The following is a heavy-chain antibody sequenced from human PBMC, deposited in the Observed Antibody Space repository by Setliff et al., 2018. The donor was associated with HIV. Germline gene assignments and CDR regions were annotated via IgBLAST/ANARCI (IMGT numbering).Heavy chain of an antibody. CDR2: IYYSGTT. Sequence: KPSETLSLTCTVSGDSVSSASYYWSWIRQPPGKGLEWIGYIYYSGTTKYHPSLKSRVTISVDTSKIQFSLKLSAVTAADTAVYYCASEAWTSYRSSSGYYYYYMDVWGKGTTVTVSS. CDR3: ASEAWTSYRSSSGYYYYYMDV. CDR1: GDSVSSASYY. V-gene: IGHV4-61*01. J-gene: IGHJ6*03. D-gene: IGHD6-6*01.